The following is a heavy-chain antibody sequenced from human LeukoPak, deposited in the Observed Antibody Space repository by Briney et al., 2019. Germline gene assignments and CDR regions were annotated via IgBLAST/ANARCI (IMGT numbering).Heavy chain of an antibody. J-gene: IGHJ6*02. CDR3: ARGTEEGSYYTGIYYYGMDV. CDR2: ISSSSSYI. D-gene: IGHD1-26*01. Sequence: GGSLRLSCAASGFTFSSYSMNWVRQAPGKGLEWVSSISSSSSYIYYADSVKGRFTISRDNAKNSLYLQMNSLRAEDTAVYYCARGTEEGSYYTGIYYYGMDVWGQGTTVTVSS. V-gene: IGHV3-21*01. CDR1: GFTFSSYS.